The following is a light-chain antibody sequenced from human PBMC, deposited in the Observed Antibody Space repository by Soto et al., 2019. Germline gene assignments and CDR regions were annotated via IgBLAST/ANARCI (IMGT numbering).Light chain of an antibody. V-gene: IGKV1-39*01. J-gene: IGKJ3*01. CDR3: QQSFSSPFT. CDR2: GAS. Sequence: DIQMTQSPSSLSASVGDRVSITCRASQSIRSHLNWFQHKPGKAPKVLIYGASSLQGGVPSRFSDSGSGTDFTLTIKSLQPEDFATYYCQQSFSSPFTFGPGTKVDVK. CDR1: QSIRSH.